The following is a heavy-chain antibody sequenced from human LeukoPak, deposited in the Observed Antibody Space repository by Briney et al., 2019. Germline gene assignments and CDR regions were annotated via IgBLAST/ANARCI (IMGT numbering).Heavy chain of an antibody. Sequence: SETLSLTCAVYGGSFSGYYWSWIRQPPGKGLEWIGEINHSGSTNYNPSLKSRVTISVDTSKNQFSLKLSSVTAADTAVYYCARVIAVAGTGYELEYNWFDPWGQGTLVTVSS. CDR2: INHSGST. CDR1: GGSFSGYY. CDR3: ARVIAVAGTGYELEYNWFDP. J-gene: IGHJ5*02. D-gene: IGHD6-19*01. V-gene: IGHV4-34*01.